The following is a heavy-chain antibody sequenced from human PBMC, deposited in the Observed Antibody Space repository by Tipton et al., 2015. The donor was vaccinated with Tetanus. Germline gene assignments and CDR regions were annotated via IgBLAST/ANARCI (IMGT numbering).Heavy chain of an antibody. CDR3: ARVPPLATVYFDY. D-gene: IGHD5-24*01. V-gene: IGHV4-38-2*01. J-gene: IGHJ4*02. Sequence: GLVKPSETLSLTCVVSGYSISSGYYWGWIRQPPGKGPEWIASIYRSGSASYNPSLKIRVTTSVDTSKNQFSLNPSSLTAADTAVYYCARVPPLATVYFDYWGQGTLVTVSS. CDR1: GYSISSGYY. CDR2: IYRSGSA.